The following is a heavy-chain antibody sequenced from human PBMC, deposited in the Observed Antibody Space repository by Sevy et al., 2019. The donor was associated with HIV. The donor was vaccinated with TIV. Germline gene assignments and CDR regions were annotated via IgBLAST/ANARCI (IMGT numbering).Heavy chain of an antibody. V-gene: IGHV3-23*01. CDR3: ARVLNGHFDY. CDR2: ISDSSDRT. Sequence: GVSLRLSCIASGFTFSTYTMSWVRQTPGRGLEWVSVISDSSDRTYYADSVRGRSAIFRDNSKNTLYLHMNSLRSEDTAIYYCARVLNGHFDYWGQGTLVTVSS. D-gene: IGHD2-8*01. CDR1: GFTFSTYT. J-gene: IGHJ4*02.